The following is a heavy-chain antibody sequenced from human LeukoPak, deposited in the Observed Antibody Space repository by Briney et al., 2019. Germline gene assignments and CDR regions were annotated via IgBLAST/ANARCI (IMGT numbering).Heavy chain of an antibody. CDR1: GYTFTGYY. J-gene: IGHJ4*02. CDR2: INPNSGGT. V-gene: IGHV1-2*02. D-gene: IGHD2-2*01. Sequence: GASVKVSCKASGYTFTGYYMHWVRQAPGQGLEWMGWINPNSGGTNYAQKFQGRVTMTRDTSISTAYMELSRLRSDDTAVYYCARVECSSTSCLRRDFDYWGQGTLVTVPS. CDR3: ARVECSSTSCLRRDFDY.